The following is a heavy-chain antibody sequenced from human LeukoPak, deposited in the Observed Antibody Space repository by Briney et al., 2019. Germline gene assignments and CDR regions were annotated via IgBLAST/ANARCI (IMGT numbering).Heavy chain of an antibody. V-gene: IGHV1-2*02. CDR3: ARGEITSGGVIVVFDS. D-gene: IGHD3-16*02. Sequence: ASVKVSSKASGYTFTGYYMHWVRQAPGQGLEWMGWINPNSGGTNYAQKFHGRVTMTRDTSISTAYMELSRLRSDDTAVYYCARGEITSGGVIVVFDSWGQGTLVTVSS. CDR1: GYTFTGYY. CDR2: INPNSGGT. J-gene: IGHJ4*02.